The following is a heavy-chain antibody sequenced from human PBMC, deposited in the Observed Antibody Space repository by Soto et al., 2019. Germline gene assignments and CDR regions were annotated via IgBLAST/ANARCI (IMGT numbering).Heavy chain of an antibody. V-gene: IGHV3-48*03. CDR2: IGSSGSSI. J-gene: IGHJ4*02. CDR3: ARMLSGSYRFFDY. CDR1: GFTFRSFE. D-gene: IGHD1-26*01. Sequence: DVQLVESGGGLVQPGGSLKLSCAVSGFTFRSFEMNWVRQDPGKGLEWVAYIGSSGSSIYYTDSVRGRFSISRDNAKNTLYLQMNSLRAEDTAVYYCARMLSGSYRFFDYWGQGTLATVSS.